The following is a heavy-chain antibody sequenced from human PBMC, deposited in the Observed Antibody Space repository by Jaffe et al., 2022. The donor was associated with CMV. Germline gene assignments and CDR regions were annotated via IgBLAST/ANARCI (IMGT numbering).Heavy chain of an antibody. D-gene: IGHD3-22*01. V-gene: IGHV4-39*01. CDR2: IYYSGTT. CDR3: ARASTYDYVSRDYHYVFYFDY. J-gene: IGHJ4*02. CDR1: GGSINNNDQY. Sequence: QLQESGPGLLKPSETLSLTCTVSGGSINNNDQYWGWIRQAPGKGPEWIANIYYSGTTYYNPSLKSRVAISVDTSNNQFSLTLKSVTAADTAVYYCARASTYDYVSRDYHYVFYFDYWGQGTLLTVSS.